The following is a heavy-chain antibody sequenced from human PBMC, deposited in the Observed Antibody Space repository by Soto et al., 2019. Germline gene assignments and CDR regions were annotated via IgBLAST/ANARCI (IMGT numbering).Heavy chain of an antibody. J-gene: IGHJ4*02. CDR2: INAAIGNT. CDR1: GYTFTNYA. CDR3: ARRNVYGSGSYSFDY. D-gene: IGHD3-10*01. Sequence: ASVKVSCKASGYTFTNYAMHWVRQAPGQRLEWMGWINAAIGNTKYSQKFQGSVTITRDTSANTAYMELSSLRSEDTAVYYCARRNVYGSGSYSFDYWGQGTLVKSPQ. V-gene: IGHV1-3*01.